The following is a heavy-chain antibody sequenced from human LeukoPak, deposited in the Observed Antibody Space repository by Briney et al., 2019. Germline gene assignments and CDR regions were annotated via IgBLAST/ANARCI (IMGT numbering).Heavy chain of an antibody. D-gene: IGHD2-2*01. CDR2: IYYSGST. V-gene: IGHV4-59*01. CDR3: ARDVGYYCSSTSCYSASWFDP. CDR1: GGSISSYY. Sequence: SETLSLTCTVSGGSISSYYWSWIRQPPGKGLEWIGYIYYSGSTNYNPSLKSRVTISVDTSKNQFSLKLSSVTAADTAVYYCARDVGYYCSSTSCYSASWFDPWGQGTLVTVSS. J-gene: IGHJ5*02.